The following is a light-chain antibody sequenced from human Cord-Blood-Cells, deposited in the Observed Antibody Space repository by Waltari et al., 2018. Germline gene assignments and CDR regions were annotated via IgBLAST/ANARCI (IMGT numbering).Light chain of an antibody. V-gene: IGLV2-14*01. J-gene: IGLJ3*02. CDR2: DVS. CDR3: SSYTSSSTWV. Sequence: QSALTQPASVSGSPGQSITIPCPGTSSDVGGYNYASWYQQHPGKAPNLMIYDVSNRPSGVSNRFSGSKSGNTASLTISGLQAEDEADYYCSSYTSSSTWVFGGGTKLTVL. CDR1: SSDVGGYNY.